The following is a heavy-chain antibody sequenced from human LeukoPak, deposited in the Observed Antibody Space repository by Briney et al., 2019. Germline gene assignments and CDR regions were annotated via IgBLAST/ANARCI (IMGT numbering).Heavy chain of an antibody. J-gene: IGHJ4*02. Sequence: GGALRLSCAASGYTFSSYGMHCVPEAPGKGLEWVAFIRYDGSNKYYADSVKGRFTISRDDSKNTLYLQMNSLRAEDTAVYYCAKDLGTVTTVTTYFDYWAREPWSPSPQ. CDR3: AKDLGTVTTVTTYFDY. D-gene: IGHD4-17*01. CDR2: IRYDGSNK. V-gene: IGHV3-30*02. CDR1: GYTFSSYG.